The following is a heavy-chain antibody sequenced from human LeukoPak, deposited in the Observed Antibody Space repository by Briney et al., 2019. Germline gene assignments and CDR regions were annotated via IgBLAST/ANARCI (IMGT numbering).Heavy chain of an antibody. J-gene: IGHJ4*02. D-gene: IGHD3-10*01. CDR1: GGSISSSSYY. Sequence: PSETLSLTCTVSGGSISSSSYYWGWIRQPPGKGLEWIGEINHSGSTNYNPSLKSRVTISVDTSKNQFSLKLSSVTAADTAVYYCARGLPFSDGDYGWGSVAAFDYWGQGTLVTVSS. CDR3: ARGLPFSDGDYGWGSVAAFDY. CDR2: INHSGST. V-gene: IGHV4-39*07.